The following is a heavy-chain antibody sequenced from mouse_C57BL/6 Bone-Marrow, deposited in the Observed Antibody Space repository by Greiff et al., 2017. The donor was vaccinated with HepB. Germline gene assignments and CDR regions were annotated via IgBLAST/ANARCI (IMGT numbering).Heavy chain of an antibody. V-gene: IGHV1-69*01. CDR1: GYTFTSYW. Sequence: QVQLQQPGAELVMPGASVKLSCKASGYTFTSYWMHWVKQRPGQGLEWIGEIDPSDSYTNYNQKFKGKSTLTVDKSSSTAYMQLSSPTSEDSAVYYCARGGYDVDYWGQGTTLTVSS. D-gene: IGHD2-2*01. CDR3: ARGGYDVDY. CDR2: IDPSDSYT. J-gene: IGHJ2*01.